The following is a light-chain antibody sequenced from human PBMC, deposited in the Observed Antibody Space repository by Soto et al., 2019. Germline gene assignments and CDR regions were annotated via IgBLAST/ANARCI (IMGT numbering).Light chain of an antibody. CDR2: KAS. V-gene: IGKV1-5*03. J-gene: IGKJ1*01. CDR3: QQYHSYWT. CDR1: QSVDTW. Sequence: DIQMTQSPSTLSASVGDRVTITCRASQSVDTWLAWYQQKPGKAPKLLIYKASTLESGVPSRFSGSVSGTDFTLTISSLQPDDFATYYCQQYHSYWTFGQGTKVEIK.